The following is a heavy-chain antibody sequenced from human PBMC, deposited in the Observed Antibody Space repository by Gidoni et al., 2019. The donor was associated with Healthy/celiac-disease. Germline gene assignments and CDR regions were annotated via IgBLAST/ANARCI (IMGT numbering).Heavy chain of an antibody. J-gene: IGHJ4*02. D-gene: IGHD1-26*01. CDR2: SYYSGST. CDR1: GGSISSRSYY. V-gene: IGHV4-39*01. Sequence: QLQLQASGPGLVKPSDTLSLTCTVSGGSISSRSYYGGWIRQPPGKGLGWIGSSYYSGSTYHTPSLKSRVTISVDTSKNQFSLKLSSVAAADTAVYYCARRVGYVDYWGQGTLVTVSS. CDR3: ARRVGYVDY.